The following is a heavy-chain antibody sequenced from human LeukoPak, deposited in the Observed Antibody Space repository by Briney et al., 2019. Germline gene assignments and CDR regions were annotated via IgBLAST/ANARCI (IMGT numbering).Heavy chain of an antibody. J-gene: IGHJ5*02. CDR2: ISGSGGST. D-gene: IGHD3-22*01. Sequence: SGGSLRLSCAASGFTFSSYAMSWVRQAPGKGLEWVSAISGSGGSTYYADSVKGRFTISRDNSKNTLYLQMNSLRAEDTAVYYCAKAGGESSGYYHWGQGTLVTVSS. CDR3: AKAGGESSGYYH. V-gene: IGHV3-23*01. CDR1: GFTFSSYA.